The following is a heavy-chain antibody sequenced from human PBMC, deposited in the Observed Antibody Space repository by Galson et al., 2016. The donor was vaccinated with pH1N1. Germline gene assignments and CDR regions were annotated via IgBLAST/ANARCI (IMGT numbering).Heavy chain of an antibody. CDR1: GFTFSSFA. CDR3: ARDLRPSSSGYYSLYY. Sequence: SLRLSCAASGFTFSSFAMHWVRQAPGKGLEYVSAISYNGGSTYYGNSVKGRFTISRDNSKNTLYLQMGSLRADDTAVYYCARDLRPSSSGYYSLYYWGRGTLVTVSS. CDR2: ISYNGGST. V-gene: IGHV3-64*01. D-gene: IGHD3-22*01. J-gene: IGHJ4*02.